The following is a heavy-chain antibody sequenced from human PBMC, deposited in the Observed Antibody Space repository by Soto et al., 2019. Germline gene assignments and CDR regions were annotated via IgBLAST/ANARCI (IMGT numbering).Heavy chain of an antibody. D-gene: IGHD3-10*01. CDR3: AKNRGFGELLYPIDY. CDR2: ISYDGSNK. CDR1: GFTFSSYG. J-gene: IGHJ4*02. Sequence: PGGSLRLSCAASGFTFSSYGMHWVRQAPGKGLEWVAVISYDGSNKYYADSVKGRFTISRDNSKNTLYLQMNSLRAEDTAVYYCAKNRGFGELLYPIDYWGQGTMVTVYS. V-gene: IGHV3-30*18.